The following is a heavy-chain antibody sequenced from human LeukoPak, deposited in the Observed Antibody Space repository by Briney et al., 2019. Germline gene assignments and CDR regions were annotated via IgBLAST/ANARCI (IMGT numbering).Heavy chain of an antibody. Sequence: ASVKVSCKAAGYTFIGNFIHWVRQAPGQGLEWMGWINPNSGGTQYAERFPGRVTMTRDTSINTAYMELSGLTSDDTVVYYCVRVYSGYENFDYWGQGTLVTVSS. J-gene: IGHJ4*02. CDR1: GYTFIGNF. V-gene: IGHV1-2*02. D-gene: IGHD5-12*01. CDR3: VRVYSGYENFDY. CDR2: INPNSGGT.